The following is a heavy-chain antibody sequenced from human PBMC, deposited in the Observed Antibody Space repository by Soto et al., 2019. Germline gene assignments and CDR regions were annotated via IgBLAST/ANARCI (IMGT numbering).Heavy chain of an antibody. J-gene: IGHJ4*02. V-gene: IGHV5-51*01. D-gene: IGHD3-9*01. Sequence: PGESLKISCKGSGYSFTSYWIGWVRQMPGKGLEWMGIIYPGDSDTRYSPSFQGQVTISADKSISTAYLQWSSLKASDTAMYYCARWYYDILTGYYPGFDYWGQGTLVTVSS. CDR2: IYPGDSDT. CDR1: GYSFTSYW. CDR3: ARWYYDILTGYYPGFDY.